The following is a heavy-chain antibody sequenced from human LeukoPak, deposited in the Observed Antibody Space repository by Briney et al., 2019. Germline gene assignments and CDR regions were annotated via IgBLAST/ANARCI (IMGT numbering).Heavy chain of an antibody. J-gene: IGHJ4*02. CDR3: AREGYYGSGSPPSLYFDY. Sequence: GGSLRLSCAASGFTFSDYWMSWVRQAPGKGLEWVSSINSGSTYTYYTESVKGRFTVSRDNSRSTLYLQMNSLRPEDTAIYYCAREGYYGSGSPPSLYFDYWGQGTLVTGSS. V-gene: IGHV3-21*01. CDR1: GFTFSDYW. CDR2: INSGSTYT. D-gene: IGHD3-10*01.